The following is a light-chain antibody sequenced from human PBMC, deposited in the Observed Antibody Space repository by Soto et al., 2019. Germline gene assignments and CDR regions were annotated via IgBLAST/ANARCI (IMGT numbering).Light chain of an antibody. Sequence: IQMNQSPASVPACVGDRVTITCRAGQRISASLAWYQQKPGEAPKLLISDASSLGSGVPSRFSGSGSGTDFTLTISSLQPEDFATYYCQQDNSFPLTFGGGTNVDIK. CDR2: DAS. CDR1: QRISAS. CDR3: QQDNSFPLT. J-gene: IGKJ4*02. V-gene: IGKV1-12*01.